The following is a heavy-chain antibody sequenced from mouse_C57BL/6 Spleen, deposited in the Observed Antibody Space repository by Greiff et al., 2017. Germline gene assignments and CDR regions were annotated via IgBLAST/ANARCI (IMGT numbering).Heavy chain of an antibody. D-gene: IGHD1-1*01. V-gene: IGHV1-9*01. Sequence: QVQLQQSGAELMKPGASVKLSCKATGYTFTGYWIEWVKQRPGHGLEWIGEILPGSGSTNYNEKFKGKATFTADTSSNTAYMQLSSLTTEDSAIYYGASCSGPYGSSYRAMDYWGQGTSVTVAS. CDR3: ASCSGPYGSSYRAMDY. J-gene: IGHJ4*01. CDR2: ILPGSGST. CDR1: GYTFTGYW.